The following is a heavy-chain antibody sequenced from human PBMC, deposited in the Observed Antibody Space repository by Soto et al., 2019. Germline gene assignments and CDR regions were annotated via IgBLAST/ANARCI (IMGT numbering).Heavy chain of an antibody. J-gene: IGHJ6*02. Sequence: GGSLRLSCAASGFTFSSYSMNWVRQAPGKGLEWVSSISSSSSYIYYADSVKGRFTISRDNAKNSLYLQMNSLRAEDTAVYYCARDARGLHDRGLYYYYGMDVWGQGTTVTVSS. V-gene: IGHV3-21*01. CDR1: GFTFSSYS. CDR3: ARDARGLHDRGLYYYYGMDV. CDR2: ISSSSSYI. D-gene: IGHD3-10*01.